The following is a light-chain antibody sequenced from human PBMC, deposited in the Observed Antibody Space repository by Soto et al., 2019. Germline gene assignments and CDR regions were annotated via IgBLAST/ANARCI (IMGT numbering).Light chain of an antibody. CDR1: QSISRS. J-gene: IGKJ2*01. Sequence: DIQLAQSPSSLSASVGARVIITCRASQSISRSLNWYQQKPGKAPKVLIYAASSLQSGVPLRFSGSGSGTDFTLSISSLQPEDFATYYCQQSYGSPMYTFGQGTKLEIK. CDR2: AAS. V-gene: IGKV1-39*01. CDR3: QQSYGSPMYT.